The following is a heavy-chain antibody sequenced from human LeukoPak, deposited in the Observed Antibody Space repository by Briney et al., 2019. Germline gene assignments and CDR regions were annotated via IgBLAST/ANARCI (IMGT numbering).Heavy chain of an antibody. J-gene: IGHJ4*02. CDR1: GFTVSSNY. Sequence: GGSLRLSCAASGFTVSSNYMSWVRQAPGKGLEWVSVIYSGGSTYYADSVKGRFTISRDNSKNTLYLQMNSLRAEGTAVYYCAKYYYGSGSSDFDYWGQGTLVTVSS. CDR2: IYSGGST. CDR3: AKYYYGSGSSDFDY. D-gene: IGHD3-10*01. V-gene: IGHV3-53*01.